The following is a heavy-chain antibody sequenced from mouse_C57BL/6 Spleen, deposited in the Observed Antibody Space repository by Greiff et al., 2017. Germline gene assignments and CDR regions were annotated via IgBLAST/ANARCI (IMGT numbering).Heavy chain of an antibody. Sequence: VQLQQSGAELVRPGASVKLSCTASGFNITDYYMHWVKQRPEQGLEWIGRIDPEDGDTEYAPKFQGKATMTADTASNTAYLQLSSLTSEDTAVYYCTTKDSSGYVYYYAMDYWGQGTSVTVSS. V-gene: IGHV14-1*01. CDR1: GFNITDYY. D-gene: IGHD3-2*02. CDR2: IDPEDGDT. CDR3: TTKDSSGYVYYYAMDY. J-gene: IGHJ4*01.